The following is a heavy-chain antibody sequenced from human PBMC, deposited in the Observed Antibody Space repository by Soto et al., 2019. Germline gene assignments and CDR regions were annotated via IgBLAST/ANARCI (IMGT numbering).Heavy chain of an antibody. CDR1: GGSFSGYY. CDR2: INHSGST. D-gene: IGHD3-10*01. V-gene: IGHV4-34*01. CDR3: AREAWLSWFDP. J-gene: IGHJ5*02. Sequence: QVQLQQWGAGLLKPSETLSLTCAVYGGSFSGYYWSWIRQPPGKGLEWIGEINHSGSTNYNPSLKSRVTISVDTSKNQFSLKLSSVTAADTAVYYCAREAWLSWFDPWGHGTLVTVSS.